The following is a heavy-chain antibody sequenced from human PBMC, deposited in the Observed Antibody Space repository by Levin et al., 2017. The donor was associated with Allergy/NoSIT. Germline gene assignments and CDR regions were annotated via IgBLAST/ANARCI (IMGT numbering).Heavy chain of an antibody. CDR1: GGSISSSSYY. V-gene: IGHV4-39*07. CDR3: ARDGPLGYCSSTSCYDLP. D-gene: IGHD2-2*01. CDR2: IYYSGST. J-gene: IGHJ5*02. Sequence: PSETLSLTCTVSGGSISSSSYYWGWIRQPPGKGLEWIGSIYYSGSTYYNPSLKSRVTISVDTSKNQFSLKLSSVTAADTAVYYCARDGPLGYCSSTSCYDLPWGQGTLVTVSS.